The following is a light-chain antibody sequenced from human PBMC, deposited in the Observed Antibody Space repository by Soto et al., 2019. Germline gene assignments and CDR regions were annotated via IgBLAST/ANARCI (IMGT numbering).Light chain of an antibody. J-gene: IGKJ5*01. CDR1: QSLVHSDGIAY. CDR2: KVY. CDR3: LQGTHWPIT. V-gene: IGKV2-30*02. Sequence: VLLSQPPRPLPVTLGKPASISCRSNQSLVHSDGIAYFSWFQQRPGRSQRRIIYKVYNRDSGVKDRFSGSGSGTDFALKISRVEAEDVGVYYCLQGTHWPITFGQGTRLEIK.